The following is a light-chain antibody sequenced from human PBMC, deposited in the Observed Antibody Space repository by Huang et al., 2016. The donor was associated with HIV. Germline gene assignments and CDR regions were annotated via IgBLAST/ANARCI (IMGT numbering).Light chain of an antibody. CDR2: GTS. CDR1: QSVSSSY. J-gene: IGKJ2*01. CDR3: QQYGSSYT. Sequence: EIVLTQSPGTLSLSPGERATLSCRASQSVSSSYLAWYRQRPGQAPRLVIYGTSNRATGIPDRFSGSGSGTDFTLTISRLEPEDVAVYYCQQYGSSYTFGQGTKLEIK. V-gene: IGKV3-20*01.